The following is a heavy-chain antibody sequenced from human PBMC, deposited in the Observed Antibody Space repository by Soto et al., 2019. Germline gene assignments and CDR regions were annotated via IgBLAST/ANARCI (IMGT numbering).Heavy chain of an antibody. V-gene: IGHV1-69*01. D-gene: IGHD4-17*01. Sequence: VQLMQSGAEVKKPGSSVKVSCKASGGTFSSHSINWVRQAPGQGLEWMGGVISLFGTANYAHNFKGRLTITADQSTSTAYMELNSLRSDDTAVYYCAREVGYGDFAAALLDWGQGTLVTVSS. CDR2: VISLFGTA. CDR3: AREVGYGDFAAALLD. J-gene: IGHJ4*02. CDR1: GGTFSSHS.